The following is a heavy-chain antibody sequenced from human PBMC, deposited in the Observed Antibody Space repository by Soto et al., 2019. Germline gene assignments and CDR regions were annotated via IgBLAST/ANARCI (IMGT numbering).Heavy chain of an antibody. J-gene: IGHJ6*03. V-gene: IGHV4-31*03. Sequence: QVQLQESGPGLVKPSQTLSLTCTVSGGSISSGGYYWSWIRQHPGKGLEWIGYIYYSGSTYYNPSLKSRVTISVDTSKNQFSLKLSSVTAADTAVYYCASGRRRAAAGKDYYYYYYMDVWGKGTTVTVSS. D-gene: IGHD6-13*01. CDR3: ASGRRRAAAGKDYYYYYYMDV. CDR2: IYYSGST. CDR1: GGSISSGGYY.